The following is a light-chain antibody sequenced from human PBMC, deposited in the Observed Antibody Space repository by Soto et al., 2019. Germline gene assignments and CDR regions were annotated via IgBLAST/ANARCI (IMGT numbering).Light chain of an antibody. Sequence: IQMTQSPSTLSASVGDRVTITCRASQSINSWLAWYQQKPGKAPKLLIYDASSLEGGVPSRFSGSGSGTEFTLTISSLQPDDFAAYYCQQYNSYPYTFGQGTKLELK. CDR1: QSINSW. CDR2: DAS. J-gene: IGKJ2*01. V-gene: IGKV1-5*01. CDR3: QQYNSYPYT.